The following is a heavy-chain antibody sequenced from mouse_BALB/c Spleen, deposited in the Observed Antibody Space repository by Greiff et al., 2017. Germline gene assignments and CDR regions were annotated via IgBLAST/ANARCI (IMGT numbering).Heavy chain of an antibody. CDR3: ARRDGNSFDY. CDR2: ISSGGST. J-gene: IGHJ2*01. CDR1: GFTFSSYA. V-gene: IGHV5-6-5*01. Sequence: EVQLQQSGGGLVKPGGSLKLSCAASGFTFSSYAMSWVRQTPEKRLEWVASISSGGSTYYPDSVKGRFTISRDNARNILYLQMSSLRSEDTAMYYCARRDGNSFDYWGQGTTLTVSS. D-gene: IGHD2-1*01.